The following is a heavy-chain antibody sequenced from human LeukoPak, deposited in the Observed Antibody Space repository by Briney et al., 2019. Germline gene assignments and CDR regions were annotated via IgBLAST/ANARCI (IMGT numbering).Heavy chain of an antibody. Sequence: AASVKVSCKASGYTFTGYYMHWVRQAPGQGLEWMGWINPNSGDTNYAQKFQGRVTMTRDTSISTAYMELSRLRSDDTAVYYCARRDGYNFNWFDPWGQGTLVTVSS. CDR2: INPNSGDT. J-gene: IGHJ5*02. V-gene: IGHV1-2*02. CDR3: ARRDGYNFNWFDP. CDR1: GYTFTGYY. D-gene: IGHD5-24*01.